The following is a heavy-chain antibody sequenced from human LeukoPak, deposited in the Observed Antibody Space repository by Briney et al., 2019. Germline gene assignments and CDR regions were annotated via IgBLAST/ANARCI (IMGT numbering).Heavy chain of an antibody. V-gene: IGHV1-18*01. Sequence: ASVKVSCKASGYTFTSYGISWVRQAPGQGLEWMGWISAYNGNTNYAQKLQGRVTMTTDKSTSTAYMELSSLRSEDTAVYYCARGFRRGEYYYYGMDVWGQGTTVTVSS. J-gene: IGHJ6*02. CDR1: GYTFTSYG. D-gene: IGHD3-10*01. CDR2: ISAYNGNT. CDR3: ARGFRRGEYYYYGMDV.